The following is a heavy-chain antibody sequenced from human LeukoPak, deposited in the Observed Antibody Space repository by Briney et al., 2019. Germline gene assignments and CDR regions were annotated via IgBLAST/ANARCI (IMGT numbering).Heavy chain of an antibody. Sequence: QPGGSLRLSCAASGFTFSNIAMTWVRQAPGKGLEWVSSISGSAGSAYYADSVKGRFSISRDNSKNTLYLQMNSLRADDTAVYYCGGSRSFFWGQGTLVTVSS. J-gene: IGHJ4*02. V-gene: IGHV3-23*01. CDR3: GGSRSFF. CDR1: GFTFSNIA. CDR2: ISGSAGSA. D-gene: IGHD6-13*01.